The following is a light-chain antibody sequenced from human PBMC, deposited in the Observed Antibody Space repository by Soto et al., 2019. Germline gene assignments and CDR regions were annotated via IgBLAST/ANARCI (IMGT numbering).Light chain of an antibody. V-gene: IGLV1-40*01. CDR3: QSYDSSLSGCV. J-gene: IGLJ3*02. Sequence: QSVLTQPPSVSGAPGQRVTISCTGSSSNIGAGYDVHWYQQLPGTAPKLLIYGNSNRPSGVPDRFSGSKSGASASLAITGLQAEDEADYYCQSYDSSLSGCVLGGWTKRTVL. CDR1: SSNIGAGYD. CDR2: GNS.